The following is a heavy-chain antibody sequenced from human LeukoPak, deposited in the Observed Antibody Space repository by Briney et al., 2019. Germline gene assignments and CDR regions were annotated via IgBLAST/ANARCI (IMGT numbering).Heavy chain of an antibody. J-gene: IGHJ4*02. V-gene: IGHV3-33*01. CDR3: ARTRRGIAAAGKGAFFDY. CDR1: GFTFSSYG. D-gene: IGHD6-13*01. CDR2: IWYDGSNK. Sequence: PGRSLRPSCAASGFTFSSYGMHWVRQAPGKGLEWVAVIWYDGSNKYYADSVKGRFTISRDNSKNTLYLQMNSLRAEDTAVYYCARTRRGIAAAGKGAFFDYWGQGTLVTVSS.